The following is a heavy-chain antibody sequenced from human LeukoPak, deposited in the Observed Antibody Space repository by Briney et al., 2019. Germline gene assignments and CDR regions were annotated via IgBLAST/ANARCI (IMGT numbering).Heavy chain of an antibody. D-gene: IGHD6-19*01. V-gene: IGHV1-8*01. J-gene: IGHJ4*02. CDR1: GYTFTSYD. CDR3: ARSAAFLAVAGTGEDY. Sequence: GASVKVSCKASGYTFTSYDINWVRQATGQGLEWMGWMNPNSGNTGYAQKFQGRVTMTRNTSISIAYMELSSLGSEDTAVYYCARSAAFLAVAGTGEDYWGQGTLVTVSS. CDR2: MNPNSGNT.